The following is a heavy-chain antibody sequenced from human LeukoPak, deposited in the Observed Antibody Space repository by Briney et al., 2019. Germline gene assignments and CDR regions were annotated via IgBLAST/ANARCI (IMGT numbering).Heavy chain of an antibody. CDR3: AITPETPGIAYYFDY. Sequence: SETLSLTCTVSGGSISSSSYYWSWIRQPAGKGLEWIGHFYISGSSNYNPSLKSRVTMSVDTSENQFSLKLSSVTAADTAVYYCAITPETPGIAYYFDYWGQGTLVTVSS. CDR1: GGSISSSSYY. V-gene: IGHV4-61*09. CDR2: FYISGSS. D-gene: IGHD6-13*01. J-gene: IGHJ4*02.